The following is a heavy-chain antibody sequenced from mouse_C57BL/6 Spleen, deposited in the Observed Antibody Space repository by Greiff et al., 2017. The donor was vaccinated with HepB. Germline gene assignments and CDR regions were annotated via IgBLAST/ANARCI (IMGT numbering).Heavy chain of an antibody. V-gene: IGHV5-17*01. J-gene: IGHJ3*01. Sequence: EVKVEESGGGLVKPGGSLKLSCAASGFTFSDYGMHWVRQAPEKGLEWVAYISSGSSTIYYADTVKGRFTISRDNAKNTLFLQMTSLRSEDTAMYYCAREVLRAWFAYWGQGTLVTVSA. CDR2: ISSGSSTI. D-gene: IGHD1-1*01. CDR3: AREVLRAWFAY. CDR1: GFTFSDYG.